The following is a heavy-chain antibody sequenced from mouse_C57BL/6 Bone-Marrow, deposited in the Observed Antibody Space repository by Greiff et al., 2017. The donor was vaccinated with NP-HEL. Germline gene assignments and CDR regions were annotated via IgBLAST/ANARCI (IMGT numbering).Heavy chain of an antibody. CDR1: GYTFTSYW. CDR3: ARKVGYYYAMDY. Sequence: QAQLQQPGAELVKPGASVKMSCKASGYTFTSYWITWVKQRPGQGLEWIGDIYPGSGSTNYNEKFKSKATLTVDTSSSTAYMQLSSLTSEDSAVYYCARKVGYYYAMDYWGQGTSVTVSS. D-gene: IGHD2-2*01. V-gene: IGHV1-55*01. J-gene: IGHJ4*01. CDR2: IYPGSGST.